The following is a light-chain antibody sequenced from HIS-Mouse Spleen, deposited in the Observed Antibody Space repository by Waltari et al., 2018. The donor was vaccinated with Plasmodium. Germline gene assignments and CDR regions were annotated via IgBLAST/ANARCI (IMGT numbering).Light chain of an antibody. CDR3: QQYNNWPPYT. J-gene: IGKJ2*01. V-gene: IGKV3-15*01. CDR2: GAS. CDR1: QSVSSN. Sequence: EIVMTQSPATLSVSPGERATLSCRASQSVSSNLAWYQQKPGQDPRRLIYGASTRATGIPARFSGSGSVTEFTLTISSLQSEDFAVYYCQQYNNWPPYTFGQGTKLEIK.